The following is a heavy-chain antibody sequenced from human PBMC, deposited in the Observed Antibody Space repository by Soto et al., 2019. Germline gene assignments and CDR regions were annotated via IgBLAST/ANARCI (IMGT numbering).Heavy chain of an antibody. CDR1: GFTFSDYY. D-gene: IGHD5-12*01. V-gene: IGHV3-11*05. CDR2: ISSSSSYT. J-gene: IGHJ4*02. Sequence: QVQLVESGGGLVKPGGSLRLSCAASGFTFSDYYMSWIRQAPGKGLERVSYISSSSSYTNYAVSVKGRFTISRDDAKNSLYLQMNSLRAEDTAVYYCARDHHRYSGYDYVDYWGQGTLVTVSS. CDR3: ARDHHRYSGYDYVDY.